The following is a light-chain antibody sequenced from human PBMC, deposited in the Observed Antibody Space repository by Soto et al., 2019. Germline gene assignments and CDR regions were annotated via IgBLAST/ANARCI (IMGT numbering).Light chain of an antibody. CDR2: DVS. J-gene: IGLJ2*01. CDR3: SSYAGSSALAV. Sequence: HSALTQPASVSGSPGQSITISCTGTSSDVGGYNYVSWYQQHPGKAPKLMIYDVSNRPSWVSNRFSGSKSGNTASLTISGLQAEDEADYYCSSYAGSSALAVFGGGTKVTVL. V-gene: IGLV2-14*01. CDR1: SSDVGGYNY.